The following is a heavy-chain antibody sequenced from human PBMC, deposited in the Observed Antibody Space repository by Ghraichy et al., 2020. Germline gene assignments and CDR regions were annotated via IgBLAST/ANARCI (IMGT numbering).Heavy chain of an antibody. J-gene: IGHJ4*02. D-gene: IGHD3-10*01. CDR3: ASLDIVTMVRGN. CDR2: IYYSGST. CDR1: GDSIHSVDFY. Sequence: SETLSRTCTVSGDSIHSVDFYWTWFRQSPGRGLELIGYIYYSGSTFYNPSFKGRLTLSMDTSKNQFSLRLSSVTAADTAVYYCASLDIVTMVRGNWGQGTLVTVSS. V-gene: IGHV4-30-4*01.